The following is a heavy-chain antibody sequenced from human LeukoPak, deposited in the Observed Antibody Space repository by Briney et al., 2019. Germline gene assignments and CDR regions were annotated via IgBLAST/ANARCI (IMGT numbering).Heavy chain of an antibody. Sequence: ASVKVSCKASGYTFTGYYMHWVRQAPGQGLEWMGWINPNSGGTNYAQKLQGRVTMTTDTSTSTAYMELRSLRAEDTAVYYCARVVGATTYSDYWGQGTLVTVSS. CDR1: GYTFTGYY. CDR3: ARVVGATTYSDY. V-gene: IGHV1-2*02. CDR2: INPNSGGT. D-gene: IGHD1-26*01. J-gene: IGHJ4*02.